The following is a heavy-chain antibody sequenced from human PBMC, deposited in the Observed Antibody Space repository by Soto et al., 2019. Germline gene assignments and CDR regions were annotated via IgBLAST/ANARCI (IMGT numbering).Heavy chain of an antibody. CDR3: ARGVGSSPPQY. CDR2: IYASGSP. V-gene: IGHV4-59*02. D-gene: IGHD1-26*01. CDR1: GGSASVYY. J-gene: IGHJ4*02. Sequence: KTSETLSLTCTISGGSASVYYWSWIRQSTGQGLEWIGYIYASGSPYYNPSLRSRVTISADTSKNQISLKLTSPTAADTAVYYCARGVGSSPPQYWGRGTLVTVSS.